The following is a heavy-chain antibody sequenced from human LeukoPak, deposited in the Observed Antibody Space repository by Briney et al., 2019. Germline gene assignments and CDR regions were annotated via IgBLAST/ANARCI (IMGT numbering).Heavy chain of an antibody. CDR1: GFSFSSYS. V-gene: IGHV3-23*01. D-gene: IGHD3-16*01. CDR3: AKAPRFGDHATEYYYYYMHV. Sequence: GSLRLSCAASGFSFSSYSMNWVRQASGKGLEWVSATSSSDPGTYYADSVKGRFTISRDNSKNTLYLQMNSLRVEDTAVYYCAKAPRFGDHATEYYYYYMHVWGKGTTVTVSS. J-gene: IGHJ6*03. CDR2: TSSSDPGT.